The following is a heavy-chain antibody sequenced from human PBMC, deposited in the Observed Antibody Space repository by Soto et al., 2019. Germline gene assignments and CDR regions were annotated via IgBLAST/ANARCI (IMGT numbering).Heavy chain of an antibody. D-gene: IGHD6-19*01. J-gene: IGHJ4*02. CDR3: AKDIGQWVAVAGRGPY. Sequence: HVQLVESGGGVVQPGRSLRLSCAASGFTFSSYGMQWVRQAPGKGLEWVAVISYDGSNKYYADSAKGRFTISRDNSKNTLYLQMNSLRAEDTAVYYCAKDIGQWVAVAGRGPYWGQGTLVTVSS. CDR1: GFTFSSYG. CDR2: ISYDGSNK. V-gene: IGHV3-30*18.